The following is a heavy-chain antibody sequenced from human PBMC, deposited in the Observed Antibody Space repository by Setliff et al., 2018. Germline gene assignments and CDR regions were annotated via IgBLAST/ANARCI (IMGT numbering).Heavy chain of an antibody. V-gene: IGHV3-7*03. J-gene: IGHJ3*02. CDR3: TRFGRDDIGI. CDR2: INVDGKTT. Sequence: GGSLRLSCAASGFTFNSYWMSWVRQAPVKGLEWVANINVDGKTTAYADSVKGRFTISRDNANRFLYLHMNSLRADDTALYYCTRFGRDDIGIWGQGTMVTVSS. CDR1: GFTFNSYW. D-gene: IGHD5-12*01.